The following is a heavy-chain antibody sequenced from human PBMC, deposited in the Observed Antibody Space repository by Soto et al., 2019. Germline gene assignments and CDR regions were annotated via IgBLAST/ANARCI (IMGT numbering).Heavy chain of an antibody. CDR2: IGAYNGNT. V-gene: IGHV1-18*04. J-gene: IGHJ3*02. CDR1: GYTFTSYG. CDR3: ERDSVLLSVWEANPTAFDI. Sequence: ASVKVCCKASGYTFTSYGISWVRQSPGQGLEWMGWIGAYNGNTNYAQELQGGVTMTTDTSTSTAYMELRSLRSDDTAVYYCERDSVLLSVWEANPTAFDICGQVRMLTVSS. D-gene: IGHD3-10*01.